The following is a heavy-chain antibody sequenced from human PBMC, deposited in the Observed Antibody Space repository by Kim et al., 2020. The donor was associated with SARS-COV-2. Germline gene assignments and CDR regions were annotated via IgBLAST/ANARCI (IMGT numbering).Heavy chain of an antibody. CDR3: AKSSARRLSGDLSYFDY. CDR1: GFTFGDYT. CDR2: IRWDGGSR. Sequence: GGSLRLSCAASGFTFGDYTLRWVRQAPGKGLEWVSLIRWDGGSRSYADSVKVRFTVSSDNSKNSLYLQMNMLSTDDTAMYYCAKSSARRLSGDLSYFDY. J-gene: IGHJ4*03. V-gene: IGHV3-43*01. D-gene: IGHD2-15*01.